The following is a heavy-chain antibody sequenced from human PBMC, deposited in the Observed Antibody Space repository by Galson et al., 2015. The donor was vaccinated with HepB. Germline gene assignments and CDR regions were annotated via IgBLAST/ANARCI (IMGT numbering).Heavy chain of an antibody. CDR1: GFTVSSNY. V-gene: IGHV3-53*01. CDR3: ARSLTPYGSGSYYNPLPAYYYYYYMDV. CDR2: IYSGGST. J-gene: IGHJ6*03. D-gene: IGHD3-10*01. Sequence: SLRLSCAASGFTVSSNYMSWVRQAPGKGLEWVSVIYSGGSTYYADSVKGRFTISRDNSKNTLYLQMNSLRAEDTAVYYCARSLTPYGSGSYYNPLPAYYYYYYMDVWGKGTTVTVSS.